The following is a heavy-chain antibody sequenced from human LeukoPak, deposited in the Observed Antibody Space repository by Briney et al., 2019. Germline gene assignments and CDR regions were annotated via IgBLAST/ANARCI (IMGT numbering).Heavy chain of an antibody. V-gene: IGHV3-15*01. CDR3: TTEDKRYCSSTSCRVDY. D-gene: IGHD2-2*01. J-gene: IGHJ4*02. Sequence: PGGSLRLSCAASGFTFSNAWMSWVRQAPGKGLEWVGRIKSKTDGGTTDYAAPVKGRFTISRDDSKNTLYLQMNSLKTEDTAVYYCTTEDKRYCSSTSCRVDYWGQGTLVTVSP. CDR2: IKSKTDGGTT. CDR1: GFTFSNAW.